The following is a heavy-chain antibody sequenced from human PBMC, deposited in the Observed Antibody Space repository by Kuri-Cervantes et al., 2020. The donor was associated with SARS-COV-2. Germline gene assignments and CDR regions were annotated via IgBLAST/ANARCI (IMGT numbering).Heavy chain of an antibody. CDR3: ARETITIFGVVTLFDY. CDR1: GFTFSSYT. Sequence: GGSLRLSCVASGFTFSSYTMNWVRQAPGKGLEWVSSISSSSSYIYYADSVKGRFTISRDNAKNSLYLQMNSLRAEDTAVYYCARETITIFGVVTLFDYWGQGTLVTVSS. CDR2: ISSSSSYI. J-gene: IGHJ4*02. D-gene: IGHD3-3*01. V-gene: IGHV3-21*01.